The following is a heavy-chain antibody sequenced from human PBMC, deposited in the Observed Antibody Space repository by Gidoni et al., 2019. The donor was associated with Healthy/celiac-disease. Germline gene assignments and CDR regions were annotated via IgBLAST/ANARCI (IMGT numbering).Heavy chain of an antibody. CDR3: ATLPRRGLAQFDY. J-gene: IGHJ4*02. CDR1: GGTFSSYT. D-gene: IGHD6-19*01. V-gene: IGHV1-69*02. CDR2: IIPILGIA. Sequence: QVQLVQSGAEVKKPGSSVKVSCKASGGTFSSYTISWVRQAPGQGLEWMGRIIPILGIANYAQKFQGRVTITADKSTSTAYMELSSLRSEDTAVYYCATLPRRGLAQFDYWGQGTLVTVSS.